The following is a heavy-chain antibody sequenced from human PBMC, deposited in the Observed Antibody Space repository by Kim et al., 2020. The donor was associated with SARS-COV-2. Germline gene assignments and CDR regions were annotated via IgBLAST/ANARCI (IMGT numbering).Heavy chain of an antibody. D-gene: IGHD3-16*01. J-gene: IGHJ4*02. V-gene: IGHV1-69*13. CDR3: AREAPGEDFEH. CDR2: IIPFVGTT. Sequence: ASVKVSCKASGGTFSNYAISWVRQAPGQGLEWMGLIIPFVGTTYYAQKLQDRVTITADESTTTAYMELSSLRSEDTAVYFCAREAPGEDFEHWGQGTLV. CDR1: GGTFSNYA.